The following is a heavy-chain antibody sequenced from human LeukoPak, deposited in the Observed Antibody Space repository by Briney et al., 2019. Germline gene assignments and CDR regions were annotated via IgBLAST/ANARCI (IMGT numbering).Heavy chain of an antibody. Sequence: SVKVSCKASGGTFSSYAISWVRQAPGQGLEWMGGIIPIFGTANYAQKFQGRVTITADESTSTAYMELSSLRSEDTAVYHCARGYCSSTSCSHLGFDPWGQGTLVTVSS. J-gene: IGHJ5*02. CDR3: ARGYCSSTSCSHLGFDP. D-gene: IGHD2-2*01. CDR2: IIPIFGTA. V-gene: IGHV1-69*13. CDR1: GGTFSSYA.